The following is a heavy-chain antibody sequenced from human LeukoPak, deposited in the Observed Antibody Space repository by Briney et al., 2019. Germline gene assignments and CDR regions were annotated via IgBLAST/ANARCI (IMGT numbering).Heavy chain of an antibody. CDR1: RYTFTYYY. Sequence: ASVKVSCKGPRYTFTYYYMHWVQQAPGKGLEWMGLVEPEDGETIYAEKFQGRVPITADTSTDTAYMELSSLRSEDTAVYYCPTVSVVLPRWGQGTLVTVSP. CDR2: VEPEDGET. J-gene: IGHJ4*02. CDR3: PTVSVVLPR. V-gene: IGHV1-69-2*01. D-gene: IGHD2-15*01.